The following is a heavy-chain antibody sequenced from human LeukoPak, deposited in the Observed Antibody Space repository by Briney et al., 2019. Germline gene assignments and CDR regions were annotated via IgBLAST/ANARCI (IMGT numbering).Heavy chain of an antibody. D-gene: IGHD6-19*01. CDR3: AREAVADSFDY. CDR2: ISSNGGST. CDR1: GFTFSSYA. V-gene: IGHV3-64*01. Sequence: PGGSLRLSCAASGFTFSSYAMHWVRQAPGKGLEYASAISSNGGSTYYANSVKGRFTISRDNSKNTLYLQMGSLRAEDMAVYYCAREAVADSFDYWGQGTLVTVSS. J-gene: IGHJ4*02.